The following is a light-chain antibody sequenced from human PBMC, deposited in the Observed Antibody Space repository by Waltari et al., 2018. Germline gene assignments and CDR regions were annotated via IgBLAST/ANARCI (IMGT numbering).Light chain of an antibody. J-gene: IGKJ1*01. CDR2: YTS. CDR1: QSVGST. V-gene: IGKV3D-15*01. CDR3: QQYTYWPWT. Sequence: EIEMTQSPATLSVSPGESATLSCRASQSVGSTFAWYQQKPGQAPRLLIYYTSTRATDIPARFSGSGSGTEFTLTISRLQSEDFAIYYCQQYTYWPWTFGQGTRVEIK.